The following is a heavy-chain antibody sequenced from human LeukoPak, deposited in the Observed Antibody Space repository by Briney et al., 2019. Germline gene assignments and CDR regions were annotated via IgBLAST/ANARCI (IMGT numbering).Heavy chain of an antibody. CDR3: ARDLKDCSGGSCYGIDY. Sequence: SETLSLTCAVYGGSFGGYYWSWIRQSPGKGLEWIGEINHSGSTNHNPSLKSRVTISVDTSKNQFSLKLRSVTAADTAVYYCARDLKDCSGGSCYGIDYWGQGTLVTVSS. V-gene: IGHV4-34*01. CDR2: INHSGST. CDR1: GGSFGGYY. D-gene: IGHD2-15*01. J-gene: IGHJ4*02.